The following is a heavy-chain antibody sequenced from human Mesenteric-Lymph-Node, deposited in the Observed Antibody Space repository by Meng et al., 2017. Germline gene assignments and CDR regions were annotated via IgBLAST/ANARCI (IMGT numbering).Heavy chain of an antibody. V-gene: IGHV3-23*01. CDR3: AKYDCSGLNCYSIYYYGKDV. Sequence: GESLKISCSASGFTFTTYAMSWVRQAPGKGLDWVSTISGSGDSTYYADSVKGRFTISRDNSKNTLYLQMNSLRADDTAIYYCAKYDCSGLNCYSIYYYGKDVWGQATTVTVSS. D-gene: IGHD2-15*01. CDR2: ISGSGDST. CDR1: GFTFTTYA. J-gene: IGHJ6*02.